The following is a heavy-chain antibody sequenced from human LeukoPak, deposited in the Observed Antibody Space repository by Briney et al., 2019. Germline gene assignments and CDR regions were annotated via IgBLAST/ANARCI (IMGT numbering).Heavy chain of an antibody. CDR3: ARAHRDIVVVPAAPADWFDP. D-gene: IGHD2-2*01. V-gene: IGHV4-31*03. CDR2: IYYSGST. CDR1: GGSISSGGYY. Sequence: SETPSLTCTVSGGSISSGGYYWSWIRQHPGKGLEWIGYIYYSGSTYYNPSLKSRVTISVDTSKNQFSLKLSSVTAADTAVYYCARAHRDIVVVPAAPADWFDPWGQGTLVTVSS. J-gene: IGHJ5*02.